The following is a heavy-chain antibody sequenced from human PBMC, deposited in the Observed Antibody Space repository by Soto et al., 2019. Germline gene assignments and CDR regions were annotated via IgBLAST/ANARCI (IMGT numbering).Heavy chain of an antibody. D-gene: IGHD2-2*01. J-gene: IGHJ6*02. CDR1: GGSISSGGYY. V-gene: IGHV4-31*03. CDR2: IYYSGST. Sequence: SETLSLTCTVSGGSISSGGYYRSWIRQHPGKGLEWIGYIYYSGSTYYNPSLKSRVTISVDTSKNQFSLKLSSVTAADTAVYYCARDPLQRVPAAQYGMDVWGQGTTVTV. CDR3: ARDPLQRVPAAQYGMDV.